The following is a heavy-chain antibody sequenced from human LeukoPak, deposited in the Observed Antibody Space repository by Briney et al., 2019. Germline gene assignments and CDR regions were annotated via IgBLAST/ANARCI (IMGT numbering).Heavy chain of an antibody. Sequence: GASVKVSCKASGHTFTSYSFRWVRQAPGQGLEWMGWISAYNGSRSYAQNLQGRVTMATDTFTRTDYMELRSLRSDDPAVYHCASGYCSGGSCYPYNFDYWGQGTLVTVSS. D-gene: IGHD2-15*01. CDR1: GHTFTSYS. CDR2: ISAYNGSR. CDR3: ASGYCSGGSCYPYNFDY. J-gene: IGHJ4*02. V-gene: IGHV1-18*01.